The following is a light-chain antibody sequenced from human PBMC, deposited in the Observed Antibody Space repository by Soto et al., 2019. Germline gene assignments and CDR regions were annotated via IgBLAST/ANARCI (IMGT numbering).Light chain of an antibody. CDR1: QSVSSN. CDR3: QQYNNWPRGIT. V-gene: IGKV3-15*01. J-gene: IGKJ5*01. CDR2: GAS. Sequence: EIVMTQSPATLSVSPGERATLSCRASQSVSSNLAWYQQKPGQAPRLLIYGASTRATGIPARFSGSGSGTEFTLTISSPQSEDFAVYYCQQYNNWPRGITFGQGTRLEIK.